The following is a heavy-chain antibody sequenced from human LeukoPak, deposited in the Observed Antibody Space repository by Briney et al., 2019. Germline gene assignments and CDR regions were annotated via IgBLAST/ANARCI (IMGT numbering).Heavy chain of an antibody. CDR2: ISPTGSTT. D-gene: IGHD6-6*01. CDR1: GFSFSGHW. CDR3: ARGPNSNWSGLDF. V-gene: IGHV3-74*01. J-gene: IGHJ4*02. Sequence: GGSLRLSCTASGFSFSGHWMHWARQLPGKGLVWVSRISPTGSTTSYADPVKGRFTVSRDNAKNTLYLQVNNLRAEDTAVFYCARGPNSNWSGLDFWGQGTLLTVSS.